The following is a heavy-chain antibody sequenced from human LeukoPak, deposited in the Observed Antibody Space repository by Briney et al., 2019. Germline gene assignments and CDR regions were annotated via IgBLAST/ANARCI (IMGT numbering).Heavy chain of an antibody. D-gene: IGHD3-10*01. J-gene: IGHJ4*02. CDR3: EKDATMVRGVADFIDY. CDR1: GFTFSSYG. Sequence: GGSLRLSCAASGFTFSSYGMHWVRQAPGKGLEWVAFIRNDGSNKYYADSVKGRFTISRDNSKNTLYLQMNSLRAEDTAAYYCEKDATMVRGVADFIDYWGQGTLVTVSS. CDR2: IRNDGSNK. V-gene: IGHV3-30*02.